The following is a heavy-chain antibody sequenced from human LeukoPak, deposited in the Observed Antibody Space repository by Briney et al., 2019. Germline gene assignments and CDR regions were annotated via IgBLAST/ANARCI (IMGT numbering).Heavy chain of an antibody. V-gene: IGHV1-18*01. CDR1: GYTFTSYG. Sequence: ASVKVSCKASGYTFTSYGISWVRQAPGQGLEWMGWISAYNGNTNYAQKLQGRVTMTTDTSTSTAYMELRSLRSDDTAVYYCATAVRYFDWLLAEPYYFDYWGQGTLVTVSS. D-gene: IGHD3-9*01. CDR3: ATAVRYFDWLLAEPYYFDY. CDR2: ISAYNGNT. J-gene: IGHJ4*02.